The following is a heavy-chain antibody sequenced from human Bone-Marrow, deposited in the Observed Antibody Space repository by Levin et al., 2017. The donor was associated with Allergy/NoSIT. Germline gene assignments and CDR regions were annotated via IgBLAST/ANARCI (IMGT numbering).Heavy chain of an antibody. CDR2: ISGSGGST. CDR1: GFTFSSYA. Sequence: GESLKISCAASGFTFSSYAMSWVRQAPGKGLEWVSAISGSGGSTYYADSVKGRFTISRDNSKNTLYLQMNSLRAEDTAVYYCAKEYGQQLNYFDYWGQGTLVTVSS. CDR3: AKEYGQQLNYFDY. V-gene: IGHV3-23*01. D-gene: IGHD6-13*01. J-gene: IGHJ4*02.